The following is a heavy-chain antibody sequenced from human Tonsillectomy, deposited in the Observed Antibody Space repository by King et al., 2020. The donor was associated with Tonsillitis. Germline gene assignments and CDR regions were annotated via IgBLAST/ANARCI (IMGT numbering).Heavy chain of an antibody. Sequence: LQLVQSGGGVVQPGSSLRLSCAASGFTFSSYAMHWVRQAPGTGLEWVAVISYDGSNKYYADSVKGRFTITCDNSKSTFYLQMNNRRPEETAVYYCARCADIVVVVVSTGDFYYWGQGTLVTVSS. J-gene: IGHJ4*02. V-gene: IGHV3-30-3*01. CDR1: GFTFSSYA. CDR2: ISYDGSNK. D-gene: IGHD2-15*01. CDR3: ARCADIVVVVVSTGDFYY.